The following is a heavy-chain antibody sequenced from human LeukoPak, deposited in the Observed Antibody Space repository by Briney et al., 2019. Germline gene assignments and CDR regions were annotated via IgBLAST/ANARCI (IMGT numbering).Heavy chain of an antibody. J-gene: IGHJ4*02. CDR2: IRNKANSYTT. V-gene: IGHV3-72*01. D-gene: IGHD3-9*01. Sequence: PGGSLRLSCAASGFTFSDHYMDWVRQAPGQGPEWVGRIRNKANSYTTEYAASVKGRFTISRDDSKNSLYLQMNSLTTEDTAVYFCARINIFTGNYVSDYWGQGTLVTVSS. CDR3: ARINIFTGNYVSDY. CDR1: GFTFSDHY.